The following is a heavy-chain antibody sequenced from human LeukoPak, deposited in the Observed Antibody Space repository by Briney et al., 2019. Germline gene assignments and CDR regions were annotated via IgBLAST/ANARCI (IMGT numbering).Heavy chain of an antibody. D-gene: IGHD3-22*01. V-gene: IGHV1-2*02. CDR1: GYTFTDYY. CDR2: INPNSDYT. J-gene: IGHJ4*02. CDR3: ATPAYYDGSGSYDLDY. Sequence: ASVRVSCKASGYTFTDYYIHWVRQAPGPGLEWMGWINPNSDYTFYAQKFQGTVTMTEDTSTDTAYMELSSLRSEDTAVYYCATPAYYDGSGSYDLDYWGQGTLVTVSS.